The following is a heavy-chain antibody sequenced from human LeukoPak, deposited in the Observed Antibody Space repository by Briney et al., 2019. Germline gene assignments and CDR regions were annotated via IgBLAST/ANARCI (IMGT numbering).Heavy chain of an antibody. CDR2: MNPNSGNT. CDR1: GYTFTSYD. Sequence: GASVKVSCKASGYTFTSYDINWVRQATGQGLEWMGWMNPNSGNTGYAQKFQGRVTMTRNTSISTAYMELSSLRSEDTAVYYCARDLRYFDWFLDYWGQGTLVTVSS. D-gene: IGHD3-9*01. V-gene: IGHV1-8*01. J-gene: IGHJ4*02. CDR3: ARDLRYFDWFLDY.